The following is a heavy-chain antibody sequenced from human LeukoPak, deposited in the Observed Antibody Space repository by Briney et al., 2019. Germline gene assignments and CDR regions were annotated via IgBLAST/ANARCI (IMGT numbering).Heavy chain of an antibody. Sequence: GGSLRLSCAASGFSFSPYAMTWVRQAPGKGLEWVSLISGSGANTYYADSVKGRFTISRDNSKNTLSLQMNSLRAEDTAVYYCAKDVRVGGGGMDVWGQGTPVTVPS. D-gene: IGHD1-26*01. CDR1: GFSFSPYA. CDR2: ISGSGANT. J-gene: IGHJ6*02. CDR3: AKDVRVGGGGMDV. V-gene: IGHV3-23*01.